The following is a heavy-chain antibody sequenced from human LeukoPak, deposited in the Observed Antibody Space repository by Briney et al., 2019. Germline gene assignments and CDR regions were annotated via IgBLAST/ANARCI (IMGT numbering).Heavy chain of an antibody. V-gene: IGHV1-18*01. CDR2: ISAYNGNT. Sequence: ASVKVSCKASGYTFTSYGISWVRQAPGQGLEWMAWISAYNGNTHYAQKFQDRITITTDTSTTTAYMEMTSLRSDDTAVYYCARDSGIFGYGSGLPKRWFDPWGQGTLVTVSS. CDR1: GYTFTSYG. CDR3: ARDSGIFGYGSGLPKRWFDP. D-gene: IGHD3-10*01. J-gene: IGHJ5*02.